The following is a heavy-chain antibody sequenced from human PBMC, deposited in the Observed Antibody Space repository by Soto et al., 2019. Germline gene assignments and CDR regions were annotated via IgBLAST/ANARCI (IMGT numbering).Heavy chain of an antibody. Sequence: QVQLQESGPGLVKPSETLSLTCTVSGASISSHFWTWIRQPPGKGLEWIGYVYHSGRTNYNPSLKSRVTMSVDTSKDQFSLRPSSLTAADTAVYYCARSLSSGFVDYWGQGTLVIVSS. V-gene: IGHV4-59*11. CDR1: GASISSHF. CDR3: ARSLSSGFVDY. J-gene: IGHJ4*02. CDR2: VYHSGRT. D-gene: IGHD6-25*01.